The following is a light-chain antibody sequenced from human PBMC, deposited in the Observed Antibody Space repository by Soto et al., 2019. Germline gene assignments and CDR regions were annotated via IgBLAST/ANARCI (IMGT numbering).Light chain of an antibody. CDR1: SSDVGVYNY. CDR3: SSFAGNNNLV. Sequence: QSVLTQPPSASGSPGQSVTISCTGTSSDVGVYNYVSWYQQHPGKAPKLMIYEVSKRPSGVPDRFSGSKSGNTASLTVSGLQAEDEAEYYCSSFAGNNNLVFGGGTKVTVL. V-gene: IGLV2-8*01. J-gene: IGLJ2*01. CDR2: EVS.